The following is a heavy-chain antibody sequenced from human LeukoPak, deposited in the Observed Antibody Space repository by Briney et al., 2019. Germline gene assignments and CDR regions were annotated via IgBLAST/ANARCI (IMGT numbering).Heavy chain of an antibody. Sequence: GGSLRLSCAASGFTFSSYNMIWIRQAPGKGLEWVSSIGSSSSYIYYADSVRGRFTISRDNANNSLYLQMNSLRAEDTAVYYCVRDRGWLSNPGYFDYWGRGTLVTV. D-gene: IGHD3-22*01. CDR1: GFTFSSYN. CDR3: VRDRGWLSNPGYFDY. V-gene: IGHV3-21*01. J-gene: IGHJ4*02. CDR2: IGSSSSYI.